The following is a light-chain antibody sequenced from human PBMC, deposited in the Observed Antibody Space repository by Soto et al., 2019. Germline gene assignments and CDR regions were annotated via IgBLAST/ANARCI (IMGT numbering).Light chain of an antibody. CDR3: CSYAGSSTPYV. CDR1: SSEVGSYNL. J-gene: IGLJ1*01. CDR2: EDN. V-gene: IGLV2-23*01. Sequence: QSALTQPASVSGSPGQSITISCTGTSSEVGSYNLVSWYQQHPGKAPKFMIYEDNKRPSGVSNRFSGSKSGNTASLTISGLQAEDEADYYCCSYAGSSTPYVFGSGTKVTVL.